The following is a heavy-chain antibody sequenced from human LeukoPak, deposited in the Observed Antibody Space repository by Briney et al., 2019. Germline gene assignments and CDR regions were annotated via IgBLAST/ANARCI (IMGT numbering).Heavy chain of an antibody. V-gene: IGHV4-59*02. CDR2: IYHTGST. J-gene: IGHJ4*02. Sequence: SETLSLTCTIAGGSVSYYYWSWRRRSPGKGGEWSGYIYHTGSTSYNPSLKRRVTISRDTAQNEVSLKLSSVTAADTAVYYCASRKLGNDYWGQGTLVTVSS. CDR3: ASRKLGNDY. D-gene: IGHD1-1*01. CDR1: GGSVSYYY.